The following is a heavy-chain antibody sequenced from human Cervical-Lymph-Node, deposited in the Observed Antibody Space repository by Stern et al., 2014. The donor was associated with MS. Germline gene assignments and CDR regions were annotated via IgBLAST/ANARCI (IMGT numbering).Heavy chain of an antibody. V-gene: IGHV3-30*03. J-gene: IGHJ4*02. D-gene: IGHD3-22*01. CDR3: ARGVYDI. Sequence: VQLVESGGGVVRPGRSLRISCAASGFTFSSYGMHWVRQAPAPGLQWVAFISYDGSNEYYADSVKGRFTISRDNSNNTLYLQTNSLREEDTAVYYCARGVYDIWGQGTLVTVSS. CDR2: ISYDGSNE. CDR1: GFTFSSYG.